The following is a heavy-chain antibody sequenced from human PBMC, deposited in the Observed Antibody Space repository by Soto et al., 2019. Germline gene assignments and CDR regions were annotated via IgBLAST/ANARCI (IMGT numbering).Heavy chain of an antibody. V-gene: IGHV4-59*13. CDR2: IYYSGST. CDR3: ARIYCSSTSCRFDP. J-gene: IGHJ5*02. D-gene: IGHD2-2*01. CDR1: GGSISSYY. Sequence: QVQLQASGPGLVKPSETLSLTCTVSGGSISSYYWSCIRQPPGKGLEWIGYIYYSGSTNYNPSLKSRVTISVDTSKNQFSLKLSSVTAADTAVDDCARIYCSSTSCRFDPWGQGTLVTVSS.